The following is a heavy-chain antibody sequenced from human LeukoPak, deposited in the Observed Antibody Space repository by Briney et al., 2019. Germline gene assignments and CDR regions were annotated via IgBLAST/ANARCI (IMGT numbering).Heavy chain of an antibody. J-gene: IGHJ4*02. Sequence: ASVKVSCKASGYTFTGYYMHWVRQAPGQGLEWMGWINPNSGGTNYAQKFQGRVTMTRDTSISTAYMELSRLRSDDTAVYYCARDWDDGKTFNYWGQGTLVTVSS. V-gene: IGHV1-2*02. CDR1: GYTFTGYY. CDR2: INPNSGGT. D-gene: IGHD1-1*01. CDR3: ARDWDDGKTFNY.